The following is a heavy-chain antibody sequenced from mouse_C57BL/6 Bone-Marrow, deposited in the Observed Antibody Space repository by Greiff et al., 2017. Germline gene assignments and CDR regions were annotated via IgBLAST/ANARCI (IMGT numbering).Heavy chain of an antibody. D-gene: IGHD2-2*01. CDR2: IYPRSGNT. J-gene: IGHJ3*01. CDR1: GYTFTSYG. Sequence: VQLVESGAELARPGASVKLSCKASGYTFTSYGISWVKQRTGQGLEWIGEIYPRSGNTYYNEKFKGKATLTADKSSSTAYRELRSRTSEDSAVYFCARAAIMVATGRFAYWGQGTLVTVSA. CDR3: ARAAIMVATGRFAY. V-gene: IGHV1-81*01.